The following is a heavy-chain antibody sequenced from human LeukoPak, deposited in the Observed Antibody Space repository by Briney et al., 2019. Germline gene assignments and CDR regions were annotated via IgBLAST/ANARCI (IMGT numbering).Heavy chain of an antibody. CDR3: AKDWWVRGYYDY. CDR2: ISGSGGST. D-gene: IGHD3-22*01. V-gene: IGHV3-23*01. CDR1: GFTFSSYA. J-gene: IGHJ4*02. Sequence: GGSLRLSCAASGFTFSSYAMHWVRQAPGKGLEWVSAISGSGGSTYYADSVKGRFTISRDNSKNTLYLQMNSLRAEDTAVYYCAKDWWVRGYYDYWGQGTLVTVSS.